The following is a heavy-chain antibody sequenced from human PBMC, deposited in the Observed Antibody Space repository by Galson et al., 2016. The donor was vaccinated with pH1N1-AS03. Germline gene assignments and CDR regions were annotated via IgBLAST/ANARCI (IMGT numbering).Heavy chain of an antibody. D-gene: IGHD4-17*01. CDR3: AQSDYGDYVDYFDY. CDR1: GFLLSTNGEG. Sequence: PALVKPTQTLTPTSTFSGFLLSTNGEGVGWSRQPPGKALEWLAPIHWDEDKRYSPSLKSRLTITNDTSKNQVALTMTNMDPVDTATYYCAQSDYGDYVDYFDYWGQGTLVTVSS. V-gene: IGHV2-5*02. J-gene: IGHJ4*02. CDR2: IHWDEDK.